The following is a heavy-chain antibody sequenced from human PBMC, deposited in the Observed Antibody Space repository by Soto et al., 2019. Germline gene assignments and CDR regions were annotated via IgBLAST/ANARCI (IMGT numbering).Heavy chain of an antibody. CDR3: ARDQTGRDIYSYYYYGMDV. D-gene: IGHD2-15*01. J-gene: IGHJ6*02. V-gene: IGHV1-69*13. Sequence: ASVKVSCKASGGTFSSYAISWVRQAPGQGLEWMGGIIPIFGTANYAQKFQGRVTITADESTSTAYMELSSLRSEDTAVYYCARDQTGRDIYSYYYYGMDVWGQGTTVTVSS. CDR2: IIPIFGTA. CDR1: GGTFSSYA.